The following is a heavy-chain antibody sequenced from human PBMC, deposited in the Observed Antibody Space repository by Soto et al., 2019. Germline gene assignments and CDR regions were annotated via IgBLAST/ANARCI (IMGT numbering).Heavy chain of an antibody. J-gene: IGHJ6*02. CDR1: GHSFTSYW. CDR2: IYPGDSDT. D-gene: IGHD6-19*01. Sequence: GESLKISCKGSGHSFTSYWVGWVRQMPGKGLEWMGIIYPGDSDTRYSPSFQGQVTISADKSISTAYLQWSSLKASDTAMYYCERPIAVAGTYGMDGWGQGNTVTVSS. V-gene: IGHV5-51*01. CDR3: ERPIAVAGTYGMDG.